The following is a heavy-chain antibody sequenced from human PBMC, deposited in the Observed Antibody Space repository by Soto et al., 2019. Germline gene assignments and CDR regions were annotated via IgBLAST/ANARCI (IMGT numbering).Heavy chain of an antibody. V-gene: IGHV4-59*01. J-gene: IGHJ6*02. Sequence: SETLSLTCTVSGGSISSYYWSWIRQPPGKGLEWIGYIYYSGSTNYNPSLKSRVTISVDTSKNQFSLKLSSVTAADTAVYYCAREGGSGSFREYYYYGMDVWGQGTTVTVSS. CDR3: AREGGSGSFREYYYYGMDV. CDR2: IYYSGST. D-gene: IGHD1-26*01. CDR1: GGSISSYY.